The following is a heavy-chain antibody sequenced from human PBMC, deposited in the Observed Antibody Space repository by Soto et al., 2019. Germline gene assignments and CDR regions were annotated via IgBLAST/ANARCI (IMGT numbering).Heavy chain of an antibody. CDR1: GGSFSGYY. Sequence: SETLSLTCAVYGGSFSGYYWSWIRQPPGKGLEWIGEINHSGSTNYNPSLKSRVTISVDTSKNQFSLKLSSVTAADTAVYYCARPKTAGYYYYGMDVWGQGTTVNVS. J-gene: IGHJ6*02. V-gene: IGHV4-34*01. CDR3: ARPKTAGYYYYGMDV. CDR2: INHSGST.